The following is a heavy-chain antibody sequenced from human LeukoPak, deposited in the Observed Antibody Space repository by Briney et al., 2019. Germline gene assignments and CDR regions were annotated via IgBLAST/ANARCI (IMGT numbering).Heavy chain of an antibody. D-gene: IGHD6-6*01. J-gene: IGHJ6*02. CDR3: AKSMGSSSGRHEFYYYGMDV. V-gene: IGHV3-30*18. CDR1: GFTFSSYG. CDR2: ISYDGSNK. Sequence: QAGGSLRLSCAASGFTFSSYGMHWVRQAPGKGLEWVAVISYDGSNKYYADSVKGRFTISRDNSKNTLYLQMNSLRAEDTAVYYCAKSMGSSSGRHEFYYYGMDVWGQGTTVTVSS.